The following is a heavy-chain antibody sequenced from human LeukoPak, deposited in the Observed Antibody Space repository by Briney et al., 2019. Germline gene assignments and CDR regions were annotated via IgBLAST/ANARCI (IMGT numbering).Heavy chain of an antibody. CDR2: ISAYSGNT. CDR1: GYTFTSYG. Sequence: ASVKVSCKASGYTFTSYGISWVRQAPGQGLEWMGWISAYSGNTNYAQKLQGRVTMTTDTSTSTAYMELRSLRSDGTAVYYCARETLYYDILTGYPDYWGQGTLVTVSS. J-gene: IGHJ4*02. CDR3: ARETLYYDILTGYPDY. V-gene: IGHV1-18*04. D-gene: IGHD3-9*01.